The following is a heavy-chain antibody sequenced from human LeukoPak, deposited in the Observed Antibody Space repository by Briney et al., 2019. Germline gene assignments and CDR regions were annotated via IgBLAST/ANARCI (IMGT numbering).Heavy chain of an antibody. V-gene: IGHV5-51*01. CDR3: ARQRGPYSSGWYSDY. D-gene: IGHD6-19*01. CDR2: IYPGDSDT. J-gene: IGHJ4*02. CDR1: GYSFTSYW. Sequence: GESLKISCKGPGYSFTSYWIGWVRQMPGKGLEWMGIIYPGDSDTRYSPSFQGQVTISADKSISTAYLQWSSLKASDTAMYYCARQRGPYSSGWYSDYWGQGTLVTVSS.